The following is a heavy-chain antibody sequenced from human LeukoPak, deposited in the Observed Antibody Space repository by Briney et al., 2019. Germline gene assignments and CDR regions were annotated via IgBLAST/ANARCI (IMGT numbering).Heavy chain of an antibody. CDR2: ISFTGSA. CDR1: GGPIRSYF. Sequence: SETLSLTCTVSGGPIRSYFWSWIRQSPGKGLEFIGFISFTGSANYNPSLKSRVRISLEASRSQFSLRLSSVTAADTAVYYCATARVMYGSEYWGQGTLVTVSS. CDR3: ATARVMYGSEY. D-gene: IGHD3-10*01. J-gene: IGHJ4*02. V-gene: IGHV4-59*01.